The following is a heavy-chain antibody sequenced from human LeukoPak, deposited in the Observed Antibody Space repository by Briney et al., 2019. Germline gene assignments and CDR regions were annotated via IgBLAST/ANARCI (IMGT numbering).Heavy chain of an antibody. J-gene: IGHJ4*02. Sequence: GGSLRLSCAASGFTFSSYSMNWVRQAPGKGLEWVSYISSSSSTIYYADSVKGRFTISRDNSKNTLYLQMNSLRAEDTAVYYCAKDPYYYDSSGYYTPPGWGQGTLVTVSS. CDR1: GFTFSSYS. V-gene: IGHV3-48*01. D-gene: IGHD3-22*01. CDR3: AKDPYYYDSSGYYTPPG. CDR2: ISSSSSTI.